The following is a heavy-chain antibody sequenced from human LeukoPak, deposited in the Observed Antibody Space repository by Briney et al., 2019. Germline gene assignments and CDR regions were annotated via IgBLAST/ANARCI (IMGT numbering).Heavy chain of an antibody. CDR2: ISYDVGKK. J-gene: IGHJ4*02. D-gene: IGHD3-22*01. CDR1: GFTFSSYG. V-gene: IGHV3-30*18. Sequence: TGGSLRLSCAASGFTFSSYGMHWVRQAPGKGLEWVAVISYDVGKKYYADSVEGRFTISRDNSKNTLYLQMNSLRAEDTAVYYCAKDDYYDTSGYRDWGQGTLVTVSS. CDR3: AKDDYYDTSGYRD.